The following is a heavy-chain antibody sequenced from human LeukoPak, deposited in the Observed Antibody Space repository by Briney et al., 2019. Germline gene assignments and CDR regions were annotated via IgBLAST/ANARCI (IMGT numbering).Heavy chain of an antibody. Sequence: GGSLRLSCVASGFTFSSNGMPWVRQAPGKGLEWVAFIQNDGNNKKYADSVKGRFTISRDNSKNTLYLQMNSLRAEDTAVYYCARDWGTSSLYLVNWGQGTLVTVSS. J-gene: IGHJ4*02. D-gene: IGHD6-6*01. CDR3: ARDWGTSSLYLVN. CDR1: GFTFSSNG. CDR2: IQNDGNNK. V-gene: IGHV3-30*02.